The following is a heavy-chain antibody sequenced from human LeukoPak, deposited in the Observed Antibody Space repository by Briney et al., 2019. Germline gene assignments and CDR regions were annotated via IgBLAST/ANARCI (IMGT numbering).Heavy chain of an antibody. V-gene: IGHV3-21*01. D-gene: IGHD1-1*01. Sequence: GGSLRLSCVASGFTFSTYAMTWVRQAPGKGLEWVSSISSSSSYIYYADSVKGRFTISRDNAKNSLYLQMNSLRAEDTAVYYCARGPTGTEYFDYGGQGTLVTVSS. CDR1: GFTFSTYA. CDR2: ISSSSSYI. J-gene: IGHJ4*02. CDR3: ARGPTGTEYFDY.